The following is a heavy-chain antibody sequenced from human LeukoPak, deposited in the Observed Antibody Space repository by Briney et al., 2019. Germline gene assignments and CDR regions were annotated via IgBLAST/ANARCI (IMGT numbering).Heavy chain of an antibody. J-gene: IGHJ4*02. Sequence: PGGALRLSCAASGFTFSSYAMSWVRQAPGKGVEGVSAISGSGGSTYYAASVKGPFTISRDNSKNTLYLQMNTLRAEDTAVYYSAKEAHIVVVPAAMFDYWGQGTLVTVSS. CDR3: AKEAHIVVVPAAMFDY. CDR1: GFTFSSYA. V-gene: IGHV3-23*01. D-gene: IGHD2-2*01. CDR2: ISGSGGST.